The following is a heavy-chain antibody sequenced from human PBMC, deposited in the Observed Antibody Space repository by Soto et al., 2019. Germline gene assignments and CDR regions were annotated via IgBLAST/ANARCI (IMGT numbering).Heavy chain of an antibody. Sequence: GASVKVSCKASGYTFTGYYMHWVRQAPGQGLEWMGWINPNSGGTNYAQKFQGWVTMTRDTSISTAYMELSRLRSDDTAVYYCARAHGEAAPYYYGMDVWGQGTTVTVSS. J-gene: IGHJ6*02. CDR2: INPNSGGT. D-gene: IGHD3-10*01. V-gene: IGHV1-2*04. CDR3: ARAHGEAAPYYYGMDV. CDR1: GYTFTGYY.